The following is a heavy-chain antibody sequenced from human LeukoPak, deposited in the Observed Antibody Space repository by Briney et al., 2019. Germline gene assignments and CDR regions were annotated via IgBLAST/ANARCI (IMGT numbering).Heavy chain of an antibody. CDR3: AMTTTVTDFDY. Sequence: GGSLRLSCAASGFTFSGSALHWVRQASGKRLEWVGRIRSKANNYATTYAASVKDRFTISRDDSKNTAYLQMNSLRTEDTAVYYCAMTTTVTDFDYWGQGTLVTVSS. CDR2: IRSKANNYAT. D-gene: IGHD4-17*01. J-gene: IGHJ4*02. V-gene: IGHV3-73*01. CDR1: GFTFSGSA.